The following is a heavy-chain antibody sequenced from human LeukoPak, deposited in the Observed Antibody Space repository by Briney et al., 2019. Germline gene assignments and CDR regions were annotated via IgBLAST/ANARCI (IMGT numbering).Heavy chain of an antibody. D-gene: IGHD6-19*01. V-gene: IGHV3-21*01. CDR3: ARDMSSGWYSNFDY. J-gene: IGHJ4*02. CDR2: ISSSYSTYI. CDR1: GFTFSSYE. Sequence: SGGSLRLSCAASGFTFSSYEMNWVRQAPGKGLEWVSSISSSYSTYIYYADSLKGRFTISRDNAKNSLYLQMNSLRVEDTAVYYCARDMSSGWYSNFDYWGQGTLVTVSS.